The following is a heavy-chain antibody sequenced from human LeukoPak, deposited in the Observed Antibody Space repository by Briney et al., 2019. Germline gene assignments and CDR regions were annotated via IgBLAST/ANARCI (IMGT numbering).Heavy chain of an antibody. CDR3: ARDPPDY. Sequence: ASVKVSCKTSGYSFTSQDMHWVRQAPGQSLEWMGCINPDNGDTKYSQEFRGRVTITADESTSTAYMELSRLRSEDTAVYYCARDPPDYWGQGTLVTVSS. CDR1: GYSFTSQD. CDR2: INPDNGDT. J-gene: IGHJ4*02. V-gene: IGHV1-3*03.